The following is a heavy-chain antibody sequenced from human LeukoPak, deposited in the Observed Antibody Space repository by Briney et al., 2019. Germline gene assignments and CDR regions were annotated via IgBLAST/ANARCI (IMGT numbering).Heavy chain of an antibody. V-gene: IGHV4-59*08. Sequence: SETLSPTCTVSGGSISSYYWSWIRQPPGKGLEWIGYIYYSGSTNYNPSLKSRVTISVDTSKNQFSLKLSSVTAADTAVYYCARQVYYYDSSGYFVFDYWGQGTLVTVSS. J-gene: IGHJ4*02. CDR2: IYYSGST. D-gene: IGHD3-22*01. CDR1: GGSISSYY. CDR3: ARQVYYYDSSGYFVFDY.